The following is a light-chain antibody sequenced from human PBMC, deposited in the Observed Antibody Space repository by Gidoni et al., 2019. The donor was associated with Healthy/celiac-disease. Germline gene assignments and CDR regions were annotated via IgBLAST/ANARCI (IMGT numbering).Light chain of an antibody. CDR2: DAS. V-gene: IGKV3-11*01. CDR1: QSVSSY. Sequence: EIVLTQSPATLSLSPGERATLSCRASQSVSSYLAWYQQTPGQAPRLLIYDASNRATGIPARFSVSGSGTDFTLTISSLDPEDFAVYYCQQRSNWPPITFGQGTRLEIK. CDR3: QQRSNWPPIT. J-gene: IGKJ5*01.